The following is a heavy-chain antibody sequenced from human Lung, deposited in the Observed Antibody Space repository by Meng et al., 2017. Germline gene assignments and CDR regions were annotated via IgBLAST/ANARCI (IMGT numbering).Heavy chain of an antibody. Sequence: QGTRMQAGAEGKKPGASVKGCCKAAGYTFTTYGISWVRQAPGQGLEWMGWISPYNGYTSSIQKFQGRVTMTTDTSTSTAYMELMSLGSDDTAVYYCAILSHCTGGTCYPYDYWGQGTLVTVSS. D-gene: IGHD2-15*01. CDR2: ISPYNGYT. J-gene: IGHJ4*02. CDR3: AILSHCTGGTCYPYDY. CDR1: GYTFTTYG. V-gene: IGHV1-18*01.